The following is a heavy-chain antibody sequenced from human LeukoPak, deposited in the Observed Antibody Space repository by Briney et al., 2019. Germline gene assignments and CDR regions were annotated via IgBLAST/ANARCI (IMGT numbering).Heavy chain of an antibody. V-gene: IGHV4-39*07. Sequence: SETLSLTCTVSGGSISSSSYYWGWIRQPPGKGLEWIGSIYYSGSTYYNPSLKSRVTISVDTSKNQFSLKLSSVTAADTAVYYCARGVGWPGPHVYAFDIWGQGTMVTVSS. J-gene: IGHJ3*02. D-gene: IGHD3/OR15-3a*01. CDR1: GGSISSSSYY. CDR3: ARGVGWPGPHVYAFDI. CDR2: IYYSGST.